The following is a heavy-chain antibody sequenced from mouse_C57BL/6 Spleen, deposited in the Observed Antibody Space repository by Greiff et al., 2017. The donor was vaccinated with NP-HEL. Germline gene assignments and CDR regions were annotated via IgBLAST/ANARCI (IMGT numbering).Heavy chain of an antibody. CDR3: ARAKNWDSYFDY. CDR1: GFTFSSYA. D-gene: IGHD4-1*01. Sequence: EVKLVESGGGLVKPGGSLKLSCAASGFTFSSYAMSWVRQTPEKRLEWVATISAGGSYTYYPDNVQGRFTISRDNAKNNLYLQMSHLKSEDTSMYYCARAKNWDSYFDYWGQGTTLTVSS. J-gene: IGHJ2*01. V-gene: IGHV5-4*03. CDR2: ISAGGSYT.